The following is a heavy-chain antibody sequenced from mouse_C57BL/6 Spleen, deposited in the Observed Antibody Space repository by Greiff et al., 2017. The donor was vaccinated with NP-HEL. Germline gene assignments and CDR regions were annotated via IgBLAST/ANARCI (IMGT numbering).Heavy chain of an antibody. CDR1: GYTFTDYE. D-gene: IGHD2-1*01. CDR2: IDPETGGT. V-gene: IGHV1-15*01. J-gene: IGHJ1*03. Sequence: QVQLQQSGAELVRPGASVTLSCKASGYTFTDYEMHWVKQTPVHGLEWIGAIDPETGGTAYNQKFKGKAILTADKSSSTAYMELRSVTSEDSAVYYCTREAYGNYGYFEVWGTGTTVTVSS. CDR3: TREAYGNYGYFEV.